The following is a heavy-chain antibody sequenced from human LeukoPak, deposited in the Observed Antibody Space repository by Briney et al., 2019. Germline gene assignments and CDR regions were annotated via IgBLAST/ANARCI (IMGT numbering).Heavy chain of an antibody. D-gene: IGHD6-13*01. CDR2: IRYDGSNK. CDR3: AKVARPDIAAAGTPVR. Sequence: GGSLRLSCAASGFTFSSYGMHWVRQAPGKGLEWVAFIRYDGSNKYYADSVKGRFTISRDNSKNTLYLQMNSLRAEDTAVYYCAKVARPDIAAAGTPVRWGQGTLVTVSS. J-gene: IGHJ4*02. V-gene: IGHV3-30*02. CDR1: GFTFSSYG.